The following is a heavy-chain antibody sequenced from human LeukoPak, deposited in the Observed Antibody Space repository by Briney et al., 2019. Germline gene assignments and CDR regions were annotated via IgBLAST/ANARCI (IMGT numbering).Heavy chain of an antibody. V-gene: IGHV4-39*07. J-gene: IGHJ4*02. D-gene: IGHD3-22*01. CDR3: ARAIHNYYDSSGYSDY. CDR1: GVSISSSNCY. CDR2: IYFSGGT. Sequence: PSETLSLTCTVSGVSISSSNCYWGWLRQPPGKGLEWIGSIYFSGGTYYNASLKSRVTISVDTSKNQFSLKLSSVTAADTAVYYCARAIHNYYDSSGYSDYWGQGTLVTVSS.